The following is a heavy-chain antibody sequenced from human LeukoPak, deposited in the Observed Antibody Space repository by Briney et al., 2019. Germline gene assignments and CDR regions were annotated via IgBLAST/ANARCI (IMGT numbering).Heavy chain of an antibody. Sequence: SETLSLTCTVSGDSISSGDYYWGWIRQPPGKGLEWIGSIYYSGSTYYNPSLKSRVTISADTSRNQFSLKLSSVTAADTAVYYCARGAYYYDSSGYFHPFWYFDHWGQGTLVTVSS. CDR3: ARGAYYYDSSGYFHPFWYFDH. D-gene: IGHD3-22*01. V-gene: IGHV4-39*07. CDR1: GDSISSGDYY. CDR2: IYYSGST. J-gene: IGHJ4*02.